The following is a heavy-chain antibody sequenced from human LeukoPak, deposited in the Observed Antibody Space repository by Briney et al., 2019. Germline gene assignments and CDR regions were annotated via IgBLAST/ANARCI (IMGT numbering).Heavy chain of an antibody. J-gene: IGHJ3*02. Sequence: ASVKVSCKASGGTFSSYAISWVRQAPGQGLEWMGGIIPIFGTANYAQKFQGRVTITADESTSTAYMELSSLRSEDTAVYYCARISPRFGSALDAFDIWGQGTMVTVSS. V-gene: IGHV1-69*13. CDR2: IIPIFGTA. D-gene: IGHD3-16*01. CDR1: GGTFSSYA. CDR3: ARISPRFGSALDAFDI.